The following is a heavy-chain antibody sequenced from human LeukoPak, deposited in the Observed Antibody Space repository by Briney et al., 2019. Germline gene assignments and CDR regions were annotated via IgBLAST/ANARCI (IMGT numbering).Heavy chain of an antibody. Sequence: GGSLRLSCAASGFTFSNYNINWVRQAPGKGLEWVAYISSSSRTMYYADSVKGRFTISRDNAKNSLYLQMSSLRVEDTALYYCVKGYSRLYYYDSSVYWGQGTLVTVSS. CDR1: GFTFSNYN. J-gene: IGHJ4*02. V-gene: IGHV3-48*04. CDR3: VKGYSRLYYYDSSVY. D-gene: IGHD3-22*01. CDR2: ISSSSRTM.